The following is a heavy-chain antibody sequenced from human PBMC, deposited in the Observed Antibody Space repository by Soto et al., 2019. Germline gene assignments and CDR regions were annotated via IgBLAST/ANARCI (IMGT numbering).Heavy chain of an antibody. D-gene: IGHD6-13*01. J-gene: IGHJ6*02. CDR2: ISSGSEYI. V-gene: IGHV3-21*01. CDR1: GFTFSTYG. Sequence: EMQLVESGGGLVKPGGSLRLSCAASGFTFSTYGVNWVRQAPGKGLEWVSSISSGSEYIYYADSLKGRLTISRDNARNSLYLQLNSLRAEDTVVYYCATDGAAGSVMEVWGQGTTVTVSS. CDR3: ATDGAAGSVMEV.